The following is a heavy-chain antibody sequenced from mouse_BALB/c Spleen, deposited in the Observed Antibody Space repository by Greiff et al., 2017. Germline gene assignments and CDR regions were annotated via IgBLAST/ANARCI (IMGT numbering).Heavy chain of an antibody. D-gene: IGHD2-4*01. Sequence: EVKLVESGGGLVQPGGSRKLSCAASGFTFSSFGMHWVRQAPEKGLEWVAYISSGSSTIYYADTVKGRFTISRDNPKNTLFLQMTSLRSEDTAMYYCAIDYDVWFAYWGQGTLVTVSA. CDR3: AIDYDVWFAY. J-gene: IGHJ3*01. CDR1: GFTFSSFG. V-gene: IGHV5-17*02. CDR2: ISSGSSTI.